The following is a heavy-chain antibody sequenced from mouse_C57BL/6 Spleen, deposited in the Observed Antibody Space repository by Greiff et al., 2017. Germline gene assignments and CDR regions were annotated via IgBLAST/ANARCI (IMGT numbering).Heavy chain of an antibody. CDR3: ARRDYRYFDV. V-gene: IGHV5-15*01. CDR1: GFTFSDYG. J-gene: IGHJ1*03. CDR2: ISNLAYSI. Sequence: EVKLVESGGGLVQPGGSLKLSCAASGFTFSDYGMAWVRQAPRKGPEWVAFISNLAYSIYYADTVTGRFPISRENAKNTLYLEMSSLRSEDTAMYYCARRDYRYFDVWGTGTTVTGSS.